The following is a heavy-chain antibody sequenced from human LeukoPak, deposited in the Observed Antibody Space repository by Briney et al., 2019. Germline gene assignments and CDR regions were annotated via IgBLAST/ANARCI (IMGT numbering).Heavy chain of an antibody. V-gene: IGHV3-7*01. J-gene: IGHJ4*02. D-gene: IGHD6-13*01. CDR1: GFIFSSHW. CDR2: INQDGGET. CDR3: ARDGVAAGIYFDY. Sequence: GGSLRLSRGASGFIFSSHWMSWVRQAPGKGLEWVANINQDGGETYYVGAVKGRFTISRDNAQNSLYLQMNSLRAEDTAVYYCARDGVAAGIYFDYWGQEALVTVSS.